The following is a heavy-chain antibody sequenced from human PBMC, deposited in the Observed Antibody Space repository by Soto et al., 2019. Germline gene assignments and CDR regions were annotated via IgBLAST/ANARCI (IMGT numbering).Heavy chain of an antibody. CDR2: ISGTGDRT. D-gene: IGHD2-2*01. Sequence: GGSLRLSCAASGITFSSYAMSWVRQAPGKGLEWVSSISGTGDRTYYTDSVKGRFTISRDNSKNTLYVQMNSLRAEDTAVYYCAKDRFFILLVPAASFDYWGQGTLVTVSS. CDR1: GITFSSYA. V-gene: IGHV3-23*01. CDR3: AKDRFFILLVPAASFDY. J-gene: IGHJ4*02.